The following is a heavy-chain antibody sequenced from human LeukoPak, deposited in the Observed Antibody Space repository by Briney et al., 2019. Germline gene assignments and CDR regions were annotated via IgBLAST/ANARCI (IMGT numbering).Heavy chain of an antibody. CDR1: GYTFTSYG. D-gene: IGHD3-10*01. CDR2: ISAYNGNT. CDR3: ARFGGLQAFWDPNAYYYMDV. Sequence: ASVKVSCKASGYTFTSYGISWVRQAPGQGLEWMGWISAYNGNTNYAQKLQGRVTMTTDTSTSTAYMELRSLRSDDTAVYYCARFGGLQAFWDPNAYYYMDVWGKGTTVTVSS. J-gene: IGHJ6*03. V-gene: IGHV1-18*01.